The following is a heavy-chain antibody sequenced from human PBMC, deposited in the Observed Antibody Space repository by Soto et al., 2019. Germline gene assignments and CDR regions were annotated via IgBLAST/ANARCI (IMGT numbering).Heavy chain of an antibody. Sequence: ASVKVSCKASGGTFSSYAISWVRQAPGQGLEWMGGIIPIFGTANYAQKFQGRVTVTADESTSTAYMELSSLRSEDTAVYYCARTRIAAASKRFDPWGQGTLVTVS. J-gene: IGHJ5*02. CDR2: IIPIFGTA. CDR1: GGTFSSYA. CDR3: ARTRIAAASKRFDP. D-gene: IGHD6-13*01. V-gene: IGHV1-69*13.